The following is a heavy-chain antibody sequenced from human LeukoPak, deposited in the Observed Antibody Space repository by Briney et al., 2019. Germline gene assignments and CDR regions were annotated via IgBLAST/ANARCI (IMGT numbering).Heavy chain of an antibody. V-gene: IGHV3-23*01. D-gene: IGHD3-16*01. CDR1: GFTFSTSV. Sequence: PGGSLRLSCAASGFTFSTSVMTWVRQSPGKGLEWLAVISGNGAITYHADSVKGRLTISRDNSKNTLYLDMNSLRAEDTAVYYCTTRLKYDFVQWGQGTLVTVSS. CDR2: ISGNGAIT. J-gene: IGHJ1*01. CDR3: TTRLKYDFVQ.